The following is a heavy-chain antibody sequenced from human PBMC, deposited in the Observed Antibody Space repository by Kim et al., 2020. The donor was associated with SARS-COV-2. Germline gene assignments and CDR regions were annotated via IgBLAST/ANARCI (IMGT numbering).Heavy chain of an antibody. J-gene: IGHJ5*02. CDR3: ARSWIQLSGWFDP. CDR1: GGSISSYY. CDR2: IYYSGST. V-gene: IGHV4-59*01. Sequence: SETLSLTCTVSGGSISSYYWSWIRQPPGKGLEWIGYIYYSGSTNYNPSLKSRVTISVDTSKNQFSLKLSSVTAADTAVYYCARSWIQLSGWFDPWGQGTLVTVSS. D-gene: IGHD5-18*01.